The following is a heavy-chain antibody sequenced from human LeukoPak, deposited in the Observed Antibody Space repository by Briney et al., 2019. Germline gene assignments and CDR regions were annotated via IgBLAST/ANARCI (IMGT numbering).Heavy chain of an antibody. J-gene: IGHJ5*02. CDR1: GFIFRSYG. Sequence: SGGSLRLSCAASGFIFRSYGMHWVRQAPGKALEGVAVISYDGIDKFYGDSVKGRFTIYRENSKNTLYLQMNSLRAEDTAVYYCAREALRFPLFDPWGQGTLVTVSS. CDR2: ISYDGIDK. D-gene: IGHD3-3*01. CDR3: AREALRFPLFDP. V-gene: IGHV3-30*03.